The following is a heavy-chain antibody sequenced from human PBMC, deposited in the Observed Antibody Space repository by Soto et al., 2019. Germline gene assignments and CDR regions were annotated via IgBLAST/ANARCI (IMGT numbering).Heavy chain of an antibody. D-gene: IGHD5-12*01. CDR2: INAGDGKT. J-gene: IGHJ4*02. V-gene: IGHV1-3*01. CDR3: ARGILVATTASYYFDS. Sequence: QVQLVQSGAEVKKPGASVMVSCKASGYTFSKYAMQGVRQVLGQRPEWMGWINAGDGKTRYSQKFQDRFTITRDTSANTAYMGLRSLTSEDTAEYYCARGILVATTASYYFDSWGQGTQVTVSS. CDR1: GYTFSKYA.